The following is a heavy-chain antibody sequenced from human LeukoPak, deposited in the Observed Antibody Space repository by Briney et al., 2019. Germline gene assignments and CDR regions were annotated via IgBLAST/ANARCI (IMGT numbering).Heavy chain of an antibody. D-gene: IGHD1-26*01. Sequence: SETLSLTCTVSGGSISSSSYYWGWIRQPPGKGLEWIGSIYYSGSTYYNPSLKSRFTISVDTSKNQFSLKLSSVTAADTAVYYCARCGGSYYGAYYYYYYMDVWGKGTTVTVSS. V-gene: IGHV4-39*01. CDR3: ARCGGSYYGAYYYYYYMDV. CDR1: GGSISSSSYY. CDR2: IYYSGST. J-gene: IGHJ6*03.